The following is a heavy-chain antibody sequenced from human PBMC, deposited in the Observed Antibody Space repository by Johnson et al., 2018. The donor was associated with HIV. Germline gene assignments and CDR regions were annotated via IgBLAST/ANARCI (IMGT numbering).Heavy chain of an antibody. V-gene: IGHV3-15*01. CDR2: IKSKTDGGTT. Sequence: VQLVESGGGLVKPGGSLRLSCAASGFTFSKAWMNWVRQAPGKGLEWVGRIKSKTDGGTTDYAAPVKGRFTISRDDSKNTLYLQMNSLKTEDTAVYYCTTDLSQYYDFWSGSGDDAFDIWGQGTMVTVSS. J-gene: IGHJ3*02. CDR1: GFTFSKAW. CDR3: TTDLSQYYDFWSGSGDDAFDI. D-gene: IGHD3-3*01.